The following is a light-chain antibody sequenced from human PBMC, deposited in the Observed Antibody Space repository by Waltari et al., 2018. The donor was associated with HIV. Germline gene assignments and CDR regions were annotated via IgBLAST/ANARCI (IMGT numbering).Light chain of an antibody. CDR2: DVT. V-gene: IGLV2-11*01. CDR3: CSYAGSYTFV. Sequence: QPRSVSGSPGQSVAISCTGTSSDVGGYNSVSWYQQHPGKALKLMIYDVTKRPSGVPDRFSGSKSGNTASLTISGLQAEDEADYYCCSYAGSYTFVFGGGTKLTVL. CDR1: SSDVGGYNS. J-gene: IGLJ3*02.